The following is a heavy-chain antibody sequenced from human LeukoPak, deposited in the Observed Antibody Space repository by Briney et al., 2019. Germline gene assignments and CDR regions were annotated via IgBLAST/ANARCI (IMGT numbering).Heavy chain of an antibody. CDR1: GGSISSGSYY. V-gene: IGHV4-61*02. J-gene: IGHJ5*02. D-gene: IGHD6-13*01. Sequence: SQTLSLTCTVSGGSISSGSYYWSWIRQPAGKGLEWIGRIYTSGSTNYNPSLKSRVTISVDTSKNQFSLKLSSVTAADTAVYYCARVGIAAAAGLWFDPWGQGTLVTVSS. CDR2: IYTSGST. CDR3: ARVGIAAAAGLWFDP.